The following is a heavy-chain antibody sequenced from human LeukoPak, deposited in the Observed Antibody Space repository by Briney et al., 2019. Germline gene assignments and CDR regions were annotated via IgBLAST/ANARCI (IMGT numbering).Heavy chain of an antibody. V-gene: IGHV4-59*01. D-gene: IGHD2-2*01. Sequence: SETLSLTCTVSGGSITTYSWSWIRQPPGKGLEWIGYIHYTRTTNCNPSLKSRVTMSVDASKNQFSLKLTSVTAADTAVYYCTRADCSTTTCSGHYGMDVWGQGTTVTVSS. CDR2: IHYTRTT. CDR3: TRADCSTTTCSGHYGMDV. J-gene: IGHJ6*02. CDR1: GGSITTYS.